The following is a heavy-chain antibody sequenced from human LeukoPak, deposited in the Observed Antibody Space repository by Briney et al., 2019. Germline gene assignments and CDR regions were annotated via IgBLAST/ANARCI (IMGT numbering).Heavy chain of an antibody. J-gene: IGHJ3*02. CDR3: AKDRTGYSYATDAFDI. CDR2: ISGSGGNT. D-gene: IGHD5-18*01. Sequence: LAGGSLRLSCAASGFTFSSYAMNWVRQAPGKGLEWVSAISGSGGNTYYADSVKGRFTISRDNSKNTLYLQMNSLGADETAAYYCAKDRTGYSYATDAFDIWGQGTMVTVSS. CDR1: GFTFSSYA. V-gene: IGHV3-23*01.